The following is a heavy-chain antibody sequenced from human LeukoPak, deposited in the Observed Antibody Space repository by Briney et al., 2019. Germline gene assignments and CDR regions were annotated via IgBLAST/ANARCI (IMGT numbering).Heavy chain of an antibody. D-gene: IGHD3-10*01. CDR2: IYYSGST. CDR3: AIEKKLLWFGSAHNWFDP. Sequence: PSETLSLTCTVSGGSISSSSYYWGWIRQPPGKGLEWIGSIYYSGSTYYNPSLKSRVTISVDTSKNQFSLKLSSVTAADTAVYYCAIEKKLLWFGSAHNWFDPWGQGTLVTVSS. J-gene: IGHJ5*02. V-gene: IGHV4-39*01. CDR1: GGSISSSSYY.